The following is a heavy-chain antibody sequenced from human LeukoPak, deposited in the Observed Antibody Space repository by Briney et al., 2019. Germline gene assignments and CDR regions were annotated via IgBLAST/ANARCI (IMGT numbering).Heavy chain of an antibody. D-gene: IGHD3-3*01. V-gene: IGHV1-2*02. Sequence: ASVKVSCKASGYTFSDYYMHWVRQAPAQGLEWMGWISPNSVEKKYAQKFQGRVTTTRDTSISTAYMELSRLRSDDTAVYYCARKRGVGVDTNAFDLWGQGTMVTVSS. CDR3: ARKRGVGVDTNAFDL. CDR1: GYTFSDYY. J-gene: IGHJ3*01. CDR2: ISPNSVEK.